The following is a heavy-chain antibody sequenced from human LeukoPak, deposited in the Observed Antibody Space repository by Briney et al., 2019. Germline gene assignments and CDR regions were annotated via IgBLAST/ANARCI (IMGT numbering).Heavy chain of an antibody. CDR3: VKTSAYRHTPFYFDS. Sequence: GGSLRLSCAASGFIFSTYAMTWVRQAPGKGLEWVSAMSGSGDTTYYADSVKGRCTISRDNSENTLYLQMNSLRAEDTAIYYCVKTSAYRHTPFYFDSWGQGTLVTVSS. J-gene: IGHJ4*02. V-gene: IGHV3-23*01. CDR1: GFIFSTYA. CDR2: MSGSGDTT. D-gene: IGHD2-15*01.